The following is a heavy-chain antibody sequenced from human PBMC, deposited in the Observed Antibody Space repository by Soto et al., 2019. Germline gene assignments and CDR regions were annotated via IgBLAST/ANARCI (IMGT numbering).Heavy chain of an antibody. D-gene: IGHD6-6*01. V-gene: IGHV4-31*03. CDR3: AREGAAPYYYYGMDV. CDR1: GGSISNGGYF. J-gene: IGHJ6*02. Sequence: SVTLPLTCTVSGGSISNGGYFWSWIRQHPGKGLEWIGFIYYSGSTYYNPSLKSRVTISVDTSRNQFSLKLSSVTAADTAVYYCAREGAAPYYYYGMDVWGQGTTVTVSS. CDR2: IYYSGST.